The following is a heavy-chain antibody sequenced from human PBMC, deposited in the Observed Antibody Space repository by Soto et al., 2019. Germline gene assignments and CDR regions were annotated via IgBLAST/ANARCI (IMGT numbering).Heavy chain of an antibody. J-gene: IGHJ5*02. CDR2: IYYSGST. CDR1: GGSISSGDYY. Sequence: SETLSLTCTVSGGSISSGDYYWSWIRQPPGKGLEWIGYIYYSGSTYYNPSLKSRVTISVDTPKNQFSLKLSSVTAADTAVYYCAREGRDGRRFDPWGQGTLVTVSS. CDR3: AREGRDGRRFDP. V-gene: IGHV4-30-4*01.